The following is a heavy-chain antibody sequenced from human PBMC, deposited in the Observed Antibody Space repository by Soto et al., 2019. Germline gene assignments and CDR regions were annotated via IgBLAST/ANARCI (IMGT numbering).Heavy chain of an antibody. Sequence: ASVKVSCKASGYTFTSYAMHWVRQAPGQRLEWMGWINAGNGNTKYSQKFQGRVTITRDTSASTAYMELSSLRSEDTAVYYCARDVLRFVYYYYGMDVWGQGTTVTVSS. CDR2: INAGNGNT. V-gene: IGHV1-3*01. J-gene: IGHJ6*02. CDR3: ARDVLRFVYYYYGMDV. D-gene: IGHD3-10*01. CDR1: GYTFTSYA.